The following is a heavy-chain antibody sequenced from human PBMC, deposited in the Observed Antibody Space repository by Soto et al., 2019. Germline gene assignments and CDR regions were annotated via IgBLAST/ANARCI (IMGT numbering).Heavy chain of an antibody. CDR1: GFTFSSYG. D-gene: IGHD1-7*01. V-gene: IGHV3-30*18. CDR3: AKDKYNWNYDTPIFDY. Sequence: GGSLRLSCAASGFTFSSYGMHWVRQAPGKGLEWVAVISYDGSNKYYADSVKGRFTISRDNSKNTLYLQMNSLRAEDTAVYYCAKDKYNWNYDTPIFDYWGQGTLVTVSS. CDR2: ISYDGSNK. J-gene: IGHJ4*02.